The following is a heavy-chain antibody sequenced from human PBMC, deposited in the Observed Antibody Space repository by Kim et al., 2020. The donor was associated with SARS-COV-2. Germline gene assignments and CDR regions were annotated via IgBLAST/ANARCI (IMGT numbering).Heavy chain of an antibody. Sequence: SETLSLTCTVSGGSISSSSYYWGWIRQPPGKGLEWIGSIYYSGSTYYNPSLKSRVTISVDTSKNQFSLKLSSVTAADTAVYYCARGTWVVTANFDYWGQGTLVTVSS. J-gene: IGHJ4*02. CDR3: ARGTWVVTANFDY. V-gene: IGHV4-39*01. CDR2: IYYSGST. CDR1: GGSISSSSYY. D-gene: IGHD2-21*02.